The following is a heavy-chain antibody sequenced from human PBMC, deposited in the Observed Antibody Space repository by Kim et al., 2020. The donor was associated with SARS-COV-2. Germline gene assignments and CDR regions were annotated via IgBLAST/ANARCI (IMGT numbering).Heavy chain of an antibody. J-gene: IGHJ4*02. Sequence: ASVKVSCKASGYTFTSYAMHWVRQAPGQRLEWMGWINAGNGNTKYSQKFQGRVTITRDTSASTAYMELSSLRSEDTAVYYCARAYDFWSGYYPFDYFDYWGQGTLVTVSS. CDR2: INAGNGNT. D-gene: IGHD3-3*01. CDR3: ARAYDFWSGYYPFDYFDY. V-gene: IGHV1-3*01. CDR1: GYTFTSYA.